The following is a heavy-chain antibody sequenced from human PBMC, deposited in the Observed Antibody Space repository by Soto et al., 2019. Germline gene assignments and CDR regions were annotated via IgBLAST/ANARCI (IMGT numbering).Heavy chain of an antibody. J-gene: IGHJ4*02. CDR2: ISGSNNNI. CDR3: ASERLCGADCYFFDN. D-gene: IGHD2-21*02. V-gene: IGHV3-48*03. Sequence: EVQLVETGGGSVQPGGSLRLSCAASGFTLRNYEMNWVRQAPGKELEWISKISGSNNNIYYADSVRGRFTISRDNAKNSLYLQMNSLRAEDTAIYYCASERLCGADCYFFDNWGQGTQVTVSS. CDR1: GFTLRNYE.